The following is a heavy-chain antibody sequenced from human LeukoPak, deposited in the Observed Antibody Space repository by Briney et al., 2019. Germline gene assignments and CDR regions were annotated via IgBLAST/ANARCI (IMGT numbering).Heavy chain of an antibody. J-gene: IGHJ6*02. Sequence: TSEALSLTCTVSGGSISSYYWTWIRQPPGKGLEWIGEINHSGSTNYNPSLKSRVTISVDTSKNQFSLKLSSVTAADTAVYYCARGPIAVAGYYYYYGMDVWGQGTTVTVSS. CDR1: GGSISSYY. CDR3: ARGPIAVAGYYYYYGMDV. V-gene: IGHV4-34*01. D-gene: IGHD6-19*01. CDR2: INHSGST.